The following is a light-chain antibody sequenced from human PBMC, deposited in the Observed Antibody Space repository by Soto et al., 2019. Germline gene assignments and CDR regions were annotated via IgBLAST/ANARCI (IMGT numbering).Light chain of an antibody. CDR3: KSYAGSNTYV. V-gene: IGLV2-8*01. CDR2: EVV. CDR1: KSDIGVYDF. J-gene: IGLJ1*01. Sequence: QSVLTQPPSASGSPGQSVTISCTGTKSDIGVYDFVSWYQHHPGKAPRLIIYEVVQRPSGVLDRFSGSKSGNTASLTVSGLQAADEADYFCKSYAGSNTYVFGSGTKVTVL.